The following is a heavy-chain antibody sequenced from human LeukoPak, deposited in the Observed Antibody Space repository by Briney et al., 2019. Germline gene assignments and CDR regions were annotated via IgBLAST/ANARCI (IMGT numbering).Heavy chain of an antibody. CDR1: GYTFTAYY. CDR2: INPNSGGT. V-gene: IGHV1-2*02. D-gene: IGHD6-13*01. Sequence: GASVKVSCKASGYTFTAYYIHWVRQAPGQGLEWMGWINPNSGGTNYAQKFQGRVTMTRDTSISTAYMELSRLRSDDTAVYYCARVVDSSSWPGGFGLAFDIWGQGTMVTVSS. CDR3: ARVVDSSSWPGGFGLAFDI. J-gene: IGHJ3*02.